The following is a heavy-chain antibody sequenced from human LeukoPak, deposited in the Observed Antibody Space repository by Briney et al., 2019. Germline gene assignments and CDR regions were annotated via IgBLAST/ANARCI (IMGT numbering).Heavy chain of an antibody. D-gene: IGHD1-7*01. Sequence: AGSVTVSCKGSGGTFSSYTISGVGQAPGQGLEGMGRIIPILGIANYAQKFQGRVTITADKSTSTAYMELSSLRSEDTAVYYCARVRYNWNYAHDYWGQATLATVSS. V-gene: IGHV1-69*02. CDR2: IIPILGIA. J-gene: IGHJ4*02. CDR3: ARVRYNWNYAHDY. CDR1: GGTFSSYT.